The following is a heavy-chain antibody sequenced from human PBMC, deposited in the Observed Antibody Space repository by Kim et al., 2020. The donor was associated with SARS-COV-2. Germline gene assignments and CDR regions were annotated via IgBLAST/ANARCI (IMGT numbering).Heavy chain of an antibody. V-gene: IGHV3-23*03. D-gene: IGHD2-2*01. J-gene: IGHJ4*02. Sequence: ADSVKGRFTNSMDNSRKTLYLRMNSLRPEDTAVYCCAKVQFRSPGNPFDYWGQGTLVTVSS. CDR3: AKVQFRSPGNPFDY.